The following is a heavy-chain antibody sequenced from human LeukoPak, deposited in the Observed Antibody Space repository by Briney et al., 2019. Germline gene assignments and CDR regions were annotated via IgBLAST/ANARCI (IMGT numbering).Heavy chain of an antibody. V-gene: IGHV3-30*02. CDR1: GFTFSSYG. J-gene: IGHJ4*02. CDR2: IRYDGSNK. Sequence: PGGSLRLSCAASGFTFSSYGMHWVRQAPGKGLEWVAFIRYDGSNKYYADSVKGRFTISRDNSKNTLYLQMNSLRAEDTAVYYCAKGAVRIVVVPAASYIDYWGQGTLVTVSS. D-gene: IGHD2-2*01. CDR3: AKGAVRIVVVPAASYIDY.